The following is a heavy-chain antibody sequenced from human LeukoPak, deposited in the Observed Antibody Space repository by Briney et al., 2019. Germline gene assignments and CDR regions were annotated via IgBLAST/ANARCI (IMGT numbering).Heavy chain of an antibody. D-gene: IGHD1-1*01. Sequence: GGSLRLSCTASGFTFSSYTMSWVRQAPGKGLEWVGFIRSKAYGETADYAASVKGRFTISRDDSKAIAYLQMNSLKTEDTAVYHCTRDRGAYNLYDYWGQGTLVTVSP. CDR2: IRSKAYGETA. CDR1: GFTFSSYT. V-gene: IGHV3-49*04. J-gene: IGHJ4*02. CDR3: TRDRGAYNLYDY.